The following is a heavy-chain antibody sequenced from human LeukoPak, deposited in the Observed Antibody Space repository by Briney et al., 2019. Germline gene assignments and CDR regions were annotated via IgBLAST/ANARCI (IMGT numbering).Heavy chain of an antibody. CDR2: IYSGGST. D-gene: IGHD3-3*01. V-gene: IGHV3-53*01. J-gene: IGHJ4*02. CDR3: VRAFWIGFHFDS. CDR1: GFTVSSNY. Sequence: GGSLRLSCAASGFTVSSNYMSWVRQAPGKGLEWVSVIYSGGSTYYADSVKGRFTISRDNSKNTLYLQMNSLRAEDTAVYYCVRAFWIGFHFDSWGQGTLVTVSS.